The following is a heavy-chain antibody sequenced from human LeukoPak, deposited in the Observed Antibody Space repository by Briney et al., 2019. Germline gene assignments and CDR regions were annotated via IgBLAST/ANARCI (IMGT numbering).Heavy chain of an antibody. CDR3: ARKPRTTGTTTHSYYYYYYMDV. D-gene: IGHD1-1*01. V-gene: IGHV4-34*01. CDR1: GGSFSGYY. J-gene: IGHJ6*03. CDR2: INHSGST. Sequence: PSETLSLTCAVYGGSFSGYYWSWIRQPPGKGQEWIGEINHSGSTNYNPSLKSRVTISVNTSKNQFSLKLSSVTAADTAVYYCARKPRTTGTTTHSYYYYYYMDVWGKGTTVTVSS.